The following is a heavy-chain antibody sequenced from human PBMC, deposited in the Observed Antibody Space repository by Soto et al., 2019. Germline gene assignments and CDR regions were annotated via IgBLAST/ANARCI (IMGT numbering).Heavy chain of an antibody. CDR1: GFTFSSYA. V-gene: IGHV3-23*01. CDR3: AKDLGSSSWPRYYYYYMDV. Sequence: GGSLRLSCAASGFTFSSYAMSWVRQAPGKGLEWVSAISGSGGSTYYADSVKGRFTISRDNSKNTLYLQMNSLRAEDTAVYYCAKDLGSSSWPRYYYYYMDVWGKGTTVTVSS. D-gene: IGHD6-13*01. J-gene: IGHJ6*03. CDR2: ISGSGGST.